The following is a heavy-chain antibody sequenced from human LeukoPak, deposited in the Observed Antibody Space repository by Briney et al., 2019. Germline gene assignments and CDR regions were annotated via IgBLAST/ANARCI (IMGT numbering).Heavy chain of an antibody. J-gene: IGHJ6*02. CDR3: ARDQSTYYDILTGLKNYGMDV. D-gene: IGHD3-9*01. CDR2: ISGSGGST. CDR1: GFTFSSYA. V-gene: IGHV3-23*01. Sequence: PGGSLRLSCAASGFTFSSYAMSWVRQAPGKGLEWVSAISGSGGSTYYADSVKGRFTISRDNSKNTLYLQMNSLRAEDTAVYYCARDQSTYYDILTGLKNYGMDVWGQGTTVTVSS.